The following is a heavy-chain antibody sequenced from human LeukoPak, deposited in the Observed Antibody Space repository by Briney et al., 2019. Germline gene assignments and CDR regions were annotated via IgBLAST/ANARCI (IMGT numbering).Heavy chain of an antibody. CDR2: VYHGGTT. Sequence: SQTLSLTCIVSGGYINSSSYYWGWIRQPPGKGLEWIGSVYHGGTTYYNPSLKSRVTISVDTSKNLFSVKLSSVTAADTAIYYCASPGGPAAGKFVYWGQGTLVTVSS. D-gene: IGHD6-13*01. CDR3: ASPGGPAAGKFVY. J-gene: IGHJ4*02. V-gene: IGHV4-39*01. CDR1: GGYINSSSYY.